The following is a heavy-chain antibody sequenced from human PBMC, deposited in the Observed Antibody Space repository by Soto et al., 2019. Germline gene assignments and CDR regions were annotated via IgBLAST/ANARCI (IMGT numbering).Heavy chain of an antibody. Sequence: SETLSLTCTVSGGSISSYYWSWIRQPPGKGLEWIGYIYYSGSTNYNPSLKSRVTISVDTSKNQFSLKLSSVTAADTAVYYCARMVYSSSPPNYYYYMDVWGKGTTVTVSS. CDR3: ARMVYSSSPPNYYYYMDV. CDR1: GGSISSYY. V-gene: IGHV4-59*08. D-gene: IGHD6-6*01. CDR2: IYYSGST. J-gene: IGHJ6*03.